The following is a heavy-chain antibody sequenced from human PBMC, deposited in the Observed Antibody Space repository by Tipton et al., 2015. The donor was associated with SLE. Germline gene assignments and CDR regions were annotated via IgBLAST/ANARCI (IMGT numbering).Heavy chain of an antibody. J-gene: IGHJ3*01. Sequence: RSLRLSCAASGFTFSSYGMHWVRQAPGKGLEWAAVISYDGSNKYYADSVKGRFTISRDNSKNTLFLQMNSLRAEDTAVYYCAKEARGQLFSWNDGDAFDFWGQGTMVTVSS. D-gene: IGHD1-1*01. CDR1: GFTFSSYG. V-gene: IGHV3-30*18. CDR3: AKEARGQLFSWNDGDAFDF. CDR2: ISYDGSNK.